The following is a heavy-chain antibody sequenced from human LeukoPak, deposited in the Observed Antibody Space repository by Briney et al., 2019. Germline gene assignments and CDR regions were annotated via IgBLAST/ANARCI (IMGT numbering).Heavy chain of an antibody. D-gene: IGHD6-19*01. J-gene: IGHJ4*02. Sequence: PGGSLRLSCAASGFTFSSYSMNWVRQAPGKGLEWISRIYSDGRSLTYADSVMGRFTISRDNAKNMLYLQMNSLRAEDMAVYYCARGRGLGELAVASFDSWGQGTLVTVSS. CDR2: IYSDGRSL. V-gene: IGHV3-74*03. CDR1: GFTFSSYS. CDR3: ARGRGLGELAVASFDS.